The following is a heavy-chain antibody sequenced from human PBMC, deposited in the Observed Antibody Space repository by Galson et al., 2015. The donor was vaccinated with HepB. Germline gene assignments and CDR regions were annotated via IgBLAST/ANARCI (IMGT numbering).Heavy chain of an antibody. V-gene: IGHV1-69*13. CDR3: ARGPLTTVVEAYDTFDI. CDR2: IIPIFGTA. D-gene: IGHD4-23*01. CDR1: GGTFSNYT. J-gene: IGHJ3*02. Sequence: SVKVSCKASGGTFSNYTISWVRQAPGQGLEWMGGIIPIFGTANYAQMFQDRVTIIADESTSTAYMELSSLRSEDTAVYYCARGPLTTVVEAYDTFDIWGQGTMVTVSS.